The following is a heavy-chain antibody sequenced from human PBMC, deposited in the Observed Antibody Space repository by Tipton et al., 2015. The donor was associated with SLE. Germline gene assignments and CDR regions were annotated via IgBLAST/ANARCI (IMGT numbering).Heavy chain of an antibody. V-gene: IGHV3-11*04. D-gene: IGHD3-10*01. CDR1: GFTFSDYY. Sequence: SLRLSCAASGFTFSDYYMSWIRQAPGKGLEWVSYISSSGSTIYYADSVKGRFTISRDNAKNSLYLQMNSLRAEDTAVYYCASATMVQGVIADAFDIWGQGTMVTVSS. J-gene: IGHJ3*02. CDR3: ASATMVQGVIADAFDI. CDR2: ISSSGSTI.